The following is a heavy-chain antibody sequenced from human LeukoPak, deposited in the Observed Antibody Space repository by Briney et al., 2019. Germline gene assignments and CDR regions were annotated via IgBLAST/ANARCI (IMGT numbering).Heavy chain of an antibody. V-gene: IGHV3-21*01. CDR1: GFTFSSYS. Sequence: GGSLRLSCAASGFTFSSYSMNWVRQAPGKGLEWVSSISSSSSYIYYADSVKGRFTISRDNAKNSLYLQMNSLRAEDTAVYYCARVPPHYYDSSGYAGYYYYGMDVWGQGTTVTVSS. CDR3: ARVPPHYYDSSGYAGYYYYGMDV. D-gene: IGHD3-22*01. CDR2: ISSSSSYI. J-gene: IGHJ6*02.